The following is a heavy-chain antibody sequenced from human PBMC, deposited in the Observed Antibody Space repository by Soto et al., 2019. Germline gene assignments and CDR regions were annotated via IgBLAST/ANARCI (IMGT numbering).Heavy chain of an antibody. CDR1: GGSISSSNYY. V-gene: IGHV4-39*01. J-gene: IGHJ4*02. CDR3: ARLPEYCSGGRCYGGYYFDY. Sequence: QLQLQESGPGLVKPSETLSLTCTVSGGSISSSNYYWGWIRQPPGKGLEWIGSIYYSGSTYYNPSLKSRVTISVDTSKNQFSLKLSSVTAADTAVYYCARLPEYCSGGRCYGGYYFDYWGQGTLVTVSS. D-gene: IGHD2-15*01. CDR2: IYYSGST.